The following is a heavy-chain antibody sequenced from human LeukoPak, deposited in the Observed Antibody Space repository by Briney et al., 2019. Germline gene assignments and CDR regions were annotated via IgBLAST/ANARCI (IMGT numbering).Heavy chain of an antibody. CDR2: ISGSGGST. CDR3: AKDLRFGEFFDY. D-gene: IGHD3-10*01. V-gene: IGHV3-23*01. J-gene: IGHJ4*02. CDR1: GFTFSSYA. Sequence: GGSLRLSCAASGFTFSSYAMSWVRQAPGKGLEWVSAISGSGGSTYYADSVKGRFTISRDNSKNTLYLQMNSPRAEDTAVYYCAKDLRFGEFFDYWGQGTLVTVSS.